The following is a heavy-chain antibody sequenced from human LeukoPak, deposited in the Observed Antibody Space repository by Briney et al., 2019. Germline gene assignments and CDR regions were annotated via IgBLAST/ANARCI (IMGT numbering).Heavy chain of an antibody. Sequence: ASVTVSFKASGYTFTSYGISWVRQAPGQGLEWMGRIIPLLPTTIYAQKFRDRVTITADRSTGTAYMELSSLRSDDTAVYYCARVEGGGGSLDLWGQGTMVTVSS. D-gene: IGHD3-16*01. V-gene: IGHV1-69*04. CDR2: IIPLLPTT. CDR1: GYTFTSYG. J-gene: IGHJ3*01. CDR3: ARVEGGGGSLDL.